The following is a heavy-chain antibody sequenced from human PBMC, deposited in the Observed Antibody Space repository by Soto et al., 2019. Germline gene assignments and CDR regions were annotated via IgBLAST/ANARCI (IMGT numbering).Heavy chain of an antibody. CDR2: ISAYNANA. Sequence: QIPLLQSGAEVKKPGASVKVTCKASDYTFRNFAISWVRQAPGQGLEWMGWISAYNANANYAQKFQGRLTMTADTYTSTAYMELRSLRSDDTAAYYCARENSYFDYWGQGTLVTVSS. V-gene: IGHV1-18*01. CDR1: DYTFRNFA. J-gene: IGHJ4*02. CDR3: ARENSYFDY.